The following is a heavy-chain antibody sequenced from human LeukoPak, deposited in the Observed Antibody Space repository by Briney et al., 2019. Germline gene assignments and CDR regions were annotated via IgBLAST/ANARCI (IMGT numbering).Heavy chain of an antibody. Sequence: QPGGSLRLSCAASGFTFSSSAMSWVRQAPGKGLEWVSAISNNGGYTYYADSVQGRFTISRDNSKSTLRLQMNSLRAEDTAVYYCAKQLGYCSDGSCYFPYWGQGTLVTVSS. D-gene: IGHD2-15*01. V-gene: IGHV3-23*01. CDR3: AKQLGYCSDGSCYFPY. J-gene: IGHJ4*02. CDR1: GFTFSSSA. CDR2: ISNNGGYT.